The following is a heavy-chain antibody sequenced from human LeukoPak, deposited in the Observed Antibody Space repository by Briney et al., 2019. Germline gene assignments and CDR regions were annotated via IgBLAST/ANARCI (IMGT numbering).Heavy chain of an antibody. CDR1: GFTVSSNS. D-gene: IGHD2-2*01. V-gene: IGHV3-53*01. J-gene: IGHJ4*02. CDR2: IYSGTI. Sequence: GSLRLSCTVSGFTVSSNSMSWVRQAPGKGLEWVSFIYSGTIHYSDSVKGRFTISRDNSKNTLYLQMNSLRAEDTAVYYCARERCSSTSCYPDYWGQGTLVTVSS. CDR3: ARERCSSTSCYPDY.